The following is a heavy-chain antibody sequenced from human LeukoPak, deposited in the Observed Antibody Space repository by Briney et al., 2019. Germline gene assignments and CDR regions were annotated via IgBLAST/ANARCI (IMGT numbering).Heavy chain of an antibody. CDR1: GYTFTSYG. D-gene: IGHD2-2*01. CDR3: ARARRNIVVVPVYYYYMDV. J-gene: IGHJ6*03. CDR2: ISAYNGNT. Sequence: GASVKVSCKASGYTFTSYGISWVRQAPGQGLEWMGWISAYNGNTNYAQKFQGRVTITRNTSISTAYMELSSLRSEDTAVYYCARARRNIVVVPVYYYYMDVWGKGTTVTVSS. V-gene: IGHV1-18*01.